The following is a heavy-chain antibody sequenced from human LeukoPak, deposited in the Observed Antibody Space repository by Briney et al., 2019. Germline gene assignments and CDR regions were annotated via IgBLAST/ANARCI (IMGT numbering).Heavy chain of an antibody. CDR3: ARDYSGWYYFDH. CDR1: GGSISSYY. Sequence: SETLSLTCTVSGGSISSYYWSWIRQPPGKELEWIGYVYYSGSTKYNPSLKSRVTISVDTSRNHFSLNLTSVTAADTAVYFCARDYSGWYYFDHWGQGIQVTVSS. CDR2: VYYSGST. J-gene: IGHJ4*02. V-gene: IGHV4-59*01. D-gene: IGHD6-19*01.